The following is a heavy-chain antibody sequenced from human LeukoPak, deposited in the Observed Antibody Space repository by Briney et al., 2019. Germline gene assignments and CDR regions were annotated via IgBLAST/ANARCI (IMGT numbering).Heavy chain of an antibody. Sequence: SETLSLTCTVSGGSISSYYWGWIRQPPGKGLEWIGSIYYSGSTYYNPSLKSRVTISVDTSKNQFSLKLSSVTAADTAVYYCAKGTTFYYYGMDVWGQGTTVTVSS. CDR1: GGSISSYY. D-gene: IGHD1-7*01. CDR2: IYYSGST. V-gene: IGHV4-39*01. J-gene: IGHJ6*02. CDR3: AKGTTFYYYGMDV.